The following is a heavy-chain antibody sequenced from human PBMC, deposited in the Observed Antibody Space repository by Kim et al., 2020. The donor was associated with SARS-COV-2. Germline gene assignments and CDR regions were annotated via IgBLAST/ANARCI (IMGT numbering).Heavy chain of an antibody. D-gene: IGHD3-16*01. J-gene: IGHJ5*02. V-gene: IGHV4-4*02. CDR2: ISHRGSP. CDR1: GGSISSLSW. CDR3: AGFSADMMSMMWGRGGWFDP. Sequence: SETLSLTCAVSGGSISSLSWWSWVRQAPGKGLEWIGEISHRGSPNYHPSLKTRMTISIDSSKNQISLTLTSVTAADTAMYFCAGFSADMMSMMWGRGGWFDPWGQGTLVTVSS.